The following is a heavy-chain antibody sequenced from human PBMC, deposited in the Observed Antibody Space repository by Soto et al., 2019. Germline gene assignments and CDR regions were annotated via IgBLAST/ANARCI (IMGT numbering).Heavy chain of an antibody. CDR3: ARNLRKGQYVYYGMDV. V-gene: IGHV3-33*01. CDR2: IWYDGSNK. CDR1: GFTFSSYG. Sequence: QVQLVESGGGVVQPGRSLRLSCAASGFTFSSYGMHWVRQAPGKGLEWVAVIWYDGSNKYYADSVKGPFTISRDNSKNTLYLQMNSLRAEDTAVYYCARNLRKGQYVYYGMDVWGQGTTVTVSS. D-gene: IGHD2-8*01. J-gene: IGHJ6*02.